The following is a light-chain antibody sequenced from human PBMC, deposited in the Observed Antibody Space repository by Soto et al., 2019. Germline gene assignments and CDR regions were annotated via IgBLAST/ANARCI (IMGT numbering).Light chain of an antibody. CDR1: QDLRNF. CDR2: AAS. CDR3: QKYSSVPV. J-gene: IGKJ3*01. V-gene: IGKV1-27*01. Sequence: DIQLTQSPTSLSASVGDRVTITFRASQDLRNFVAWYQQKPGKAPKLLIYAASTLQSGVPYRFSGSGSGTDCTLTINSLQPDDVATYSCQKYSSVPVFGPGTKVEIK.